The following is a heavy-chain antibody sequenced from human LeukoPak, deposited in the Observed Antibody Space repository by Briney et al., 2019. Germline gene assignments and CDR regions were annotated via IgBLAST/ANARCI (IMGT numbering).Heavy chain of an antibody. J-gene: IGHJ4*02. V-gene: IGHV4-34*01. CDR2: INHSGST. CDR1: GGXFSGYY. CDR3: ARRTPITMIVATLIDY. Sequence: SETLSLTCAVYGGXFSGYYWSWIRQPPGKGLEWIGEINHSGSTNYDPSLKSRVTISVDTSKNQFSLKLSSVTAADTAVYYCARRTPITMIVATLIDYWGQGTLVTVSS. D-gene: IGHD3-22*01.